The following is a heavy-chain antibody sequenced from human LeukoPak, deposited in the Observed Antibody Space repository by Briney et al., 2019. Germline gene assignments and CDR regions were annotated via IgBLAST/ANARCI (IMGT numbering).Heavy chain of an antibody. CDR1: GFTFSSYE. J-gene: IGHJ4*02. D-gene: IGHD3-10*01. Sequence: GGSLRLSCATSGFTFSSYEVNWVRQAPGKGLEWISYITTSGTSTYYADSVKGRFTISRDNGKTALSLQMNSLRAEDTAVYYCARDRQPGDYWGQGTLVTVSS. CDR2: ITTSGTST. V-gene: IGHV3-48*03. CDR3: ARDRQPGDY.